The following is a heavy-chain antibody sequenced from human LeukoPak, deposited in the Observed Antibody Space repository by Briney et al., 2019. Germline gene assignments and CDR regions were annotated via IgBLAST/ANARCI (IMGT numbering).Heavy chain of an antibody. CDR1: GGSISSSSYY. J-gene: IGHJ2*01. V-gene: IGHV4-39*07. CDR3: ARYYYGSSGREVDRYFDL. Sequence: PSETLSLTCTVSGGSISSSSYYWGWIRQPPGKGLEWIGSIYYSGSTYYNPSLKSRVTISVDKSKNQFSLKLSSVTAADTAVYYCARYYYGSSGREVDRYFDLWGRGTLVTVSS. CDR2: IYYSGST. D-gene: IGHD3-22*01.